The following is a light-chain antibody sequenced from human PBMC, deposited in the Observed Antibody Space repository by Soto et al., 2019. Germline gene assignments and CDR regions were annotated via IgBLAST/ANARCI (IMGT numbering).Light chain of an antibody. CDR2: RNN. Sequence: QSVLTQPPSASGTPGQRVTISCSGSSSNIGSYYVNWYQQLPGTAPKLLIYRNNERPSGVSDRFSGSKSGTSASLAISGLRSDDEADYYCAAWDGSLSVVFGGGTQLTVL. CDR3: AAWDGSLSVV. CDR1: SSNIGSYY. J-gene: IGLJ2*01. V-gene: IGLV1-47*01.